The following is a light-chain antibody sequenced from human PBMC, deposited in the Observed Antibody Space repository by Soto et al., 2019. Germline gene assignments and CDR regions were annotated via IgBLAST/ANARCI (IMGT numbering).Light chain of an antibody. CDR2: YDS. Sequence: SYELTPPPSVSVAPRKPARITCGGNNLGSKSVPWYQQKPGQAPVLVIYYDSDRPSGIPERFSGSNSGNTATLTISRVEAGDEADYYCQVWDSSSDHVVFGGGTKLTVL. J-gene: IGLJ2*01. CDR3: QVWDSSSDHVV. CDR1: NLGSKS. V-gene: IGLV3-21*04.